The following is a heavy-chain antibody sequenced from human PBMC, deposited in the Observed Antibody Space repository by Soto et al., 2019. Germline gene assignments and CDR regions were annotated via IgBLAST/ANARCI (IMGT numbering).Heavy chain of an antibody. V-gene: IGHV4-34*01. CDR2: INHSGST. Sequence: SETLSLTCAVYGGSFSGYYWSWIRQPPGKGLEWIGEINHSGSTNYNPSLKSRVTISVDTSKNQFSLKLSSVTAADTAVDYCARVGRGSGSYYNYYYYMDVWGKGTTVTVSS. CDR3: ARVGRGSGSYYNYYYYMDV. D-gene: IGHD3-10*01. CDR1: GGSFSGYY. J-gene: IGHJ6*03.